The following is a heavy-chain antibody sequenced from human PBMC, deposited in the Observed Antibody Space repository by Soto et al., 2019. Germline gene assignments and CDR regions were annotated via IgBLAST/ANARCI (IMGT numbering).Heavy chain of an antibody. V-gene: IGHV5-10-1*01. D-gene: IGHD3-22*01. CDR1: GYSFTSYW. CDR2: IDPSDSYT. Sequence: PGESLKISCKGSGYSFTSYWISWVRQMPGKGLEWMGRIDPSDSYTNYSPSFQGHVTISADKSISTAYLQWSSLKASDTAMYYCSSGYLPDHDAFDIWGQGTMVTVSS. CDR3: SSGYLPDHDAFDI. J-gene: IGHJ3*02.